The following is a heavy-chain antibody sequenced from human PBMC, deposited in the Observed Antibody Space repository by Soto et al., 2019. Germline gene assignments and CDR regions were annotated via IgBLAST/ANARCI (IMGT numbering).Heavy chain of an antibody. Sequence: PSETLSLTCTVSGGSISSYYWNWIRQPPGKGLKWIGYIYYSGSTNYNPSLKSRVTLSVDTSKHQFSLKVSSVTAADTAVYYCARDRDGYNYFDYWGQGTLVTVSS. CDR3: ARDRDGYNYFDY. J-gene: IGHJ4*02. CDR1: GGSISSYY. D-gene: IGHD5-12*01. CDR2: IYYSGST. V-gene: IGHV4-59*01.